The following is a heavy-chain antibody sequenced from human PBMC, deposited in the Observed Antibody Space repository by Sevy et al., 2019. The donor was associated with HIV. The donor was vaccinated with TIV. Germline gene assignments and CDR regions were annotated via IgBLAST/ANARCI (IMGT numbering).Heavy chain of an antibody. CDR1: GFTVSSNY. CDR3: ARGGGLYYFDF. V-gene: IGHV3-53*01. D-gene: IGHD2-8*02. J-gene: IGHJ4*02. CDR2: IFSSGNT. Sequence: GGSLRLSCAASGFTVSSNYMSWVHQAPGKRLEWLSVIFSSGNTQYADSVKGRFTISRDSSKNTLYFQMNNLGPEDTAVYYCARGGGLYYFDFWGRGTLVTVSS.